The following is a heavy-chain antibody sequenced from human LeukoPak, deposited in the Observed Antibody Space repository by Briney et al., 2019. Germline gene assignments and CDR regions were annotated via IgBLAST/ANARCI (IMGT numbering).Heavy chain of an antibody. D-gene: IGHD4-17*01. CDR1: GGSISSYY. J-gene: IGHJ4*02. Sequence: SETLSLTCTVSGGSISSYYWSWIRQPPGKGLEWIGYIYYSGSTNYNPSLKSRVTISVDTSKNQFSLKLSSVTAADTAVYYCARQVDDYGDYYFDYRGQGTLVTVSS. CDR3: ARQVDDYGDYYFDY. CDR2: IYYSGST. V-gene: IGHV4-59*08.